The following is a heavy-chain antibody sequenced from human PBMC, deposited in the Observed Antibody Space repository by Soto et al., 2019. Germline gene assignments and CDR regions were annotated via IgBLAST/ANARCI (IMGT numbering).Heavy chain of an antibody. V-gene: IGHV4-59*08. Sequence: SETLSLTCTVSGGSISSYYWSWIRQPPGKGLEWIGYIYYSGSTNYNPSLKSRVTISVDTSKNQFSLKLSSVTAADTAVYYCARHGRGKVAGVVPAANFDYWGQGTLVTVSS. CDR1: GGSISSYY. CDR3: ARHGRGKVAGVVPAANFDY. J-gene: IGHJ4*02. D-gene: IGHD2-2*01. CDR2: IYYSGST.